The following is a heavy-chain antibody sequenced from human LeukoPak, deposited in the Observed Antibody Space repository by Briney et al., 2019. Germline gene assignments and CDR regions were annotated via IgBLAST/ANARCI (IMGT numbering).Heavy chain of an antibody. CDR1: GYTFTSYG. V-gene: IGHV1-18*01. D-gene: IGHD2-15*01. CDR3: ARVWCSGGSCEYYFDY. Sequence: ASVTVSCMASGYTFTSYGISWVRQAPGQGLEWMGWISAYNGNTNYAQKLQGRVTMTTDTSTSTAYMELRSLRSDDTAVYYCARVWCSGGSCEYYFDYWGQGTLVTVSS. CDR2: ISAYNGNT. J-gene: IGHJ4*02.